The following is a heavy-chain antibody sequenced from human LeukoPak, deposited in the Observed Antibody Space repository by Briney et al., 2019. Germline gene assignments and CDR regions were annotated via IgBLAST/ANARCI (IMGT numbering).Heavy chain of an antibody. V-gene: IGHV1-8*01. CDR2: MNPNSGNT. D-gene: IGHD3-10*01. J-gene: IGHJ4*02. CDR3: ARAGGLATLKVRGWPQEYYFDY. CDR1: GYTFTSYD. Sequence: GASVKVSCKASGYTFTSYDINWVRQATGQGLEWMGWMNPNSGNTGYAQKFQGRVTMTRNTSISTAYMELSSLRSEDTAVYYCARAGGLATLKVRGWPQEYYFDYWGQGTLVTVSS.